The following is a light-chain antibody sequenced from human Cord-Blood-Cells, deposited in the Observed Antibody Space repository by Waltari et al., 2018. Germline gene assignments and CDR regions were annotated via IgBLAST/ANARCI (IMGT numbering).Light chain of an antibody. Sequence: DIVMTQSLGYLAVSLGMSATMHNNSTQSVLYSSNNKNYLALYQQKPGQPPKLLIYWATTRESGVADLFSSSGAGTDFTLTISSLQAEDVAVYYCQQYYSTPWTFGQGTKVEIK. CDR1: QSVLYSSNNKNY. V-gene: IGKV4-1*01. CDR3: QQYYSTPWT. J-gene: IGKJ1*01. CDR2: WAT.